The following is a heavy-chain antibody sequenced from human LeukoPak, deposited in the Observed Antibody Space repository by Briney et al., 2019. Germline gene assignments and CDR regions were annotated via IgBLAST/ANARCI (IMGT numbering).Heavy chain of an antibody. J-gene: IGHJ6*02. D-gene: IGHD3-22*01. V-gene: IGHV1-18*01. Sequence: ASVKVSCKASGYTFTSYGISWVRQAPGQGLEWMGWISAYNGNTNYAQKLQGRVTMTTDTSTSIAYMELRSLRSDDTAVYYCARETYYYDSSGYCWRTPCGMDVWGQGTTVTVSS. CDR3: ARETYYYDSSGYCWRTPCGMDV. CDR2: ISAYNGNT. CDR1: GYTFTSYG.